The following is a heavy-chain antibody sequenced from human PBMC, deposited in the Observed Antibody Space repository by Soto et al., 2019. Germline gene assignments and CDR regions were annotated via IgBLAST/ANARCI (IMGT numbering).Heavy chain of an antibody. V-gene: IGHV3-23*01. J-gene: IGHJ5*02. D-gene: IGHD3-3*01. CDR3: AKDGFTHQEWSHDWYNWFDP. Sequence: GGSLSLSCAASGFTFSSYAMSWVRQAPGKGQEWVSAISGSGGSTYYADSVKGRFTISRDNSKNTLYLQMNSLRAEDTAVYYCAKDGFTHQEWSHDWYNWFDPWGQGTLVTVPQ. CDR2: ISGSGGST. CDR1: GFTFSSYA.